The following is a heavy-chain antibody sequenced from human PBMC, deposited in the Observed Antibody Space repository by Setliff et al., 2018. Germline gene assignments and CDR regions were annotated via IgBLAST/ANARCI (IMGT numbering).Heavy chain of an antibody. V-gene: IGHV4-61*02. CDR1: GGSISSGSYY. Sequence: SETLSLTCTVSGGSISSGSYYWSWIRQPAGKGLEWIGRIYTSGSANYNPSLKSRVTISVDTSKNQFSLKLSSVTAADTAVYYCARGGWYSSSWYWYYDSSGYYLFDDWGQGTLVTVSS. CDR2: IYTSGSA. J-gene: IGHJ4*02. D-gene: IGHD3-22*01. CDR3: ARGGWYSSSWYWYYDSSGYYLFDD.